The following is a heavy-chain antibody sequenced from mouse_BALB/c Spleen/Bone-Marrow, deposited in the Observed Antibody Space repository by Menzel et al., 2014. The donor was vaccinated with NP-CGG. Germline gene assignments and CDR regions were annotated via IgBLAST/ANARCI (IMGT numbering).Heavy chain of an antibody. V-gene: IGHV6-6*01. Sequence: EVKVEESGGGLVQPGGSMKLSCAASGFTFSDAWMDWVRQSPEKGLEWVAEIRCKANNHATYYAESVKGRFTISRDDSKSSVYLQMNSLRAEDTGIYYCTRGLPYYAMDYWGQGTSVTVSS. CDR2: IRCKANNHAT. D-gene: IGHD2-4*01. J-gene: IGHJ4*01. CDR3: TRGLPYYAMDY. CDR1: GFTFSDAW.